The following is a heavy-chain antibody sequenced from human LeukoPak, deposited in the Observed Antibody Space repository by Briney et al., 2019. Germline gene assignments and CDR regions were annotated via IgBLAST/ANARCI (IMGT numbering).Heavy chain of an antibody. J-gene: IGHJ4*02. CDR2: ISYDGSNK. V-gene: IGHV3-30*18. D-gene: IGHD5-18*01. CDR1: GFTFSSYG. Sequence: GGSLRLSCAASGFTFSSYGMHWVRQAPGKGLEWVAVISYDGSNKYYADSVKGRFTISRDNSKNTLYLQMNSLRAEDTAVYYCAKANRYSYGTDYWGQGTLVTVSS. CDR3: AKANRYSYGTDY.